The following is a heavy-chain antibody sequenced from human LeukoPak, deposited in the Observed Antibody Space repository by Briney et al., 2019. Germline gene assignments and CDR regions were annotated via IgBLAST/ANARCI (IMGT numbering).Heavy chain of an antibody. D-gene: IGHD3-10*01. Sequence: SQTLSLTCAVSGGSIGSGGYYWSWIRQHPGKGLEWIGYIYYSGSTYYNPSLKSRVTISVDTSKNQFSLKLSSVTAAGTAVYYCARGVYGSEFHFDYWGQGTLVTVSS. CDR3: ARGVYGSEFHFDY. V-gene: IGHV4-31*11. CDR1: GGSIGSGGYY. J-gene: IGHJ4*02. CDR2: IYYSGST.